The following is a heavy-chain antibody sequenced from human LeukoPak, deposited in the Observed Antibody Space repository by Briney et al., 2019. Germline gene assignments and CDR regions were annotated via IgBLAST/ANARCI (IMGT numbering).Heavy chain of an antibody. V-gene: IGHV3-21*01. CDR1: GFTFSSYS. CDR2: ISRSSSYI. CDR3: ARRPGYCSGGSCYHFDY. D-gene: IGHD2-15*01. Sequence: PGGSLRLSCAASGFTFSSYSMNWVRQAPGKGLEWVSSISRSSSYIYYADSVKGRFTTSRDNAKNSLYLQMNSLRAEDTAVYYCARRPGYCSGGSCYHFDYWGQGTLVTVSS. J-gene: IGHJ4*02.